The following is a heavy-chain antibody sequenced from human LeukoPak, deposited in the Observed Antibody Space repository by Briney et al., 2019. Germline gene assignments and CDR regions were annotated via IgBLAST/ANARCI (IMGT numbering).Heavy chain of an antibody. CDR3: ARQGRGDYWFFDL. J-gene: IGHJ2*01. CDR1: GGSISNYY. CDR2: IYYSGST. V-gene: IGHV4-59*08. D-gene: IGHD3-10*01. Sequence: SETLSLTCAVSGGSISNYYWSWIRQPPGKPLEWIGCIYYSGSTSYNPSLKGRVTISVDTSKNQFSLKMGSVTAADTDVYYCARQGRGDYWFFDLWGRGTLVTVSS.